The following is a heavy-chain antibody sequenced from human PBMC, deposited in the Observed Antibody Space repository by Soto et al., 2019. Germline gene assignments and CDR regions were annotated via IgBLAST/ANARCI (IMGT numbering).Heavy chain of an antibody. CDR2: TYYRSQWYG. Sequence: SQTLSLTCAISGDSVSSSSAAWNWIRQSPSRSLEWLGRTYYRSQWYGDYGVSVRGRITIKPDTSKNQFSLHLDSVTPEDTAVYYCARLVLHDYDSSGFWIYWGQGAPVTVSS. D-gene: IGHD3-22*01. CDR1: GDSVSSSSAA. J-gene: IGHJ4*02. CDR3: ARLVLHDYDSSGFWIY. V-gene: IGHV6-1*01.